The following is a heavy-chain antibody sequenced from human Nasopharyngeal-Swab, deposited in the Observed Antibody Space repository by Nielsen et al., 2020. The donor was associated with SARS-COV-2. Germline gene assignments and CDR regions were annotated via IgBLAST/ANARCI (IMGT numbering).Heavy chain of an antibody. D-gene: IGHD5-18*01. V-gene: IGHV4-39*01. CDR3: VRHVVHSFGFH. CDR2: VIYSGTT. J-gene: IGHJ4*02. CDR1: GLSVDSATHY. Sequence: SETLSLTCNVSGLSVDSATHYWGWFRQPPGKALEWIASVIYSGTTYYNPSLRRRVIMSIDRSQNHFSLRLTSVTAADTAMYYCVRHVVHSFGFHWGLGTQVTVSS.